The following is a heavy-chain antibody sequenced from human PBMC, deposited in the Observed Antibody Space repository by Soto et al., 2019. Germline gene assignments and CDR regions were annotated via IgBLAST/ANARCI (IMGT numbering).Heavy chain of an antibody. J-gene: IGHJ4*02. CDR1: GGSISSSNW. Sequence: QVPLQESGPGLVKPSGTLSLTCAVSGGSISSSNWWSWVRQPPGKGLQWIGEIYHSGSTNYIPSPKGRVTISVDKSRNPFSLKLSSVTAADTAVYYCARRWGEGRVDYWGQGTLVTVSS. V-gene: IGHV4-4*02. CDR2: IYHSGST. CDR3: ARRWGEGRVDY. D-gene: IGHD3-10*01.